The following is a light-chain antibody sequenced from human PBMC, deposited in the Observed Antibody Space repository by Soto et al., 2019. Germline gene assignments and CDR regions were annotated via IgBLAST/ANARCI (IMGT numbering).Light chain of an antibody. CDR1: QSISSY. V-gene: IGKV1-39*01. Sequence: DTQMTQSPSSLSASVGDRVTITCRASQSISSYLNWYQQKPGKAPKLLIYAASSLQSGVPSRFSGSGSGTDFTLTISSLQPEDFATYYCQQSYSTPRGFTFGPGTKVDI. CDR2: AAS. CDR3: QQSYSTPRGFT. J-gene: IGKJ3*01.